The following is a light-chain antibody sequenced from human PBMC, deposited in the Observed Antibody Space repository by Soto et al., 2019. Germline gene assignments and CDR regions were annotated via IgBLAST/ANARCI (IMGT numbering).Light chain of an antibody. V-gene: IGKV3-11*01. CDR3: QQRNNWPRIT. J-gene: IGKJ5*01. CDR1: RSVGTY. Sequence: EIVLTQSPATLSLSPGERATLSCRASRSVGTYLAWYQQKPGQAPRLLIYDASRRASDIPTRFSGSGSGTDFTLTISSLDPDDFAVYSCQQRNNWPRITFGQGTRLEIK. CDR2: DAS.